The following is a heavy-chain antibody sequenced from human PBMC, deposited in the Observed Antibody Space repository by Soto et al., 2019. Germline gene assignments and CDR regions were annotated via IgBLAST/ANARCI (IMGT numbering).Heavy chain of an antibody. V-gene: IGHV1-69*02. D-gene: IGHD6-13*01. CDR2: IIPFLDNP. CDR1: GDTFSSYV. J-gene: IGHJ4*02. Sequence: QVQLVQSGAEVKKPGSSVKVSCKASGDTFSSYVISWVRQAPGQGLEWMGRIIPFLDNPKYAQKFQGRVAITADKSTSTAYMELSSLVSEDTATYYCEVRIASPGTSDNWGQGTLVTVSS. CDR3: EVRIASPGTSDN.